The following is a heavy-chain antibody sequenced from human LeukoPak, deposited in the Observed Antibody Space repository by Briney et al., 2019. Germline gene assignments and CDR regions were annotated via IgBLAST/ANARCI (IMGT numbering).Heavy chain of an antibody. CDR1: GGSISSYY. V-gene: IGHV4-59*01. D-gene: IGHD3-22*01. J-gene: IGHJ4*02. Sequence: SETLSLTCTVSGGSISSYYWSWIRQPPGKGLEWIGYIYYSGTTYYNPSLKSRVTMSVDTSKNQFSLKLSSVTTADTAVYYCARDCGYDSSGYYSPFDYWGQGTLVTVSS. CDR2: IYYSGTT. CDR3: ARDCGYDSSGYYSPFDY.